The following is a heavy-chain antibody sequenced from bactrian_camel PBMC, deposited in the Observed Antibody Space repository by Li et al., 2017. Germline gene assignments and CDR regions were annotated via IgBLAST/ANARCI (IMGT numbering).Heavy chain of an antibody. J-gene: IGHJ4*01. V-gene: IGHV3S53*01. CDR1: GDTWKPYC. CDR2: ISPGGIT. CDR3: AAEEITYRRKRELGASGVCGDFTL. Sequence: HVQLVESGGGSVQAGESLRLSCSVSGDTWKPYCMGWLRQLPGQEREAVATISPGGITEYDDSVKGRFTIYLDNAESSVYLQMNKLKPEDTAMYYCAAEEITYRRKRELGASGVCGDFTLWGQGTQVTVS. D-gene: IGHD1*01.